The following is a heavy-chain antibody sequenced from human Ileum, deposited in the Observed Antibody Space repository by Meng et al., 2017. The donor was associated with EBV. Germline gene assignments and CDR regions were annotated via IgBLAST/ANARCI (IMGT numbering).Heavy chain of an antibody. CDR3: ASSDYYRSDY. J-gene: IGHJ4*02. D-gene: IGHD3-22*01. V-gene: IGHV4-4*02. Sequence: QVQLQESGPGRGKPSETLSLTCAVSGGSISRSDWWSWFRQPPGKGLEWIGETSHSGSTNYSPSLKSRVTISLDKSKNQLSLKLNSVTAADTAVYYCASSDYYRSDYWGQGTLVTVSS. CDR2: TSHSGST. CDR1: GGSISRSDW.